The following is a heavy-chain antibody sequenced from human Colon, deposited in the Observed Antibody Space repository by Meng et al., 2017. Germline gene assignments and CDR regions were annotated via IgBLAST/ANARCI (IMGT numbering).Heavy chain of an antibody. J-gene: IGHJ4*02. CDR1: GFIFRDYY. D-gene: IGHD1-26*01. CDR2: IRGSGKTI. CDR3: ARDLGLGYFDH. V-gene: IGHV3-11*01. Sequence: GESLKISCAASGFIFRDYYMSWVRQVPGKGPEWVAYIRGSGKTIYYADSVKGRFTISRDNANNSLYLEMNSLRADDTAVYYCARDLGLGYFDHWGQGTLVTVSS.